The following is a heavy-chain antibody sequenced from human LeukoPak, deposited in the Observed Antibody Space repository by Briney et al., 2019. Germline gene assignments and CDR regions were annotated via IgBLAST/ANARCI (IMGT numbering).Heavy chain of an antibody. D-gene: IGHD6-19*01. J-gene: IGHJ3*02. Sequence: SETLSLTCTVSGGSIGSYYWSWIRQSPGKGLEWIGYIYYSGSTNYNPSLKSRVTISVDTSKNQFSLKLSSVTAADTAVYYCARGQWLPWDAFDIWGQGTMVTVSS. CDR2: IYYSGST. V-gene: IGHV4-59*01. CDR3: ARGQWLPWDAFDI. CDR1: GGSIGSYY.